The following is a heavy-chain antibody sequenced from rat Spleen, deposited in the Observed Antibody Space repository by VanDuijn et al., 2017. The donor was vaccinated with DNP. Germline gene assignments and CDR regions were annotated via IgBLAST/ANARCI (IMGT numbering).Heavy chain of an antibody. CDR1: GFSFSDYD. D-gene: IGHD1-10*01. Sequence: EVQLVESGGGLVQPGRSLKLSCVASGFSFSDYDMAWIRQVPGKGLEWVATITSSGSNTFYPDSVKGRFTISRDNAKNTLYLQMNSLRSEDTATYYCARVNNNLYYGLDAWGQGTSVTVSS. J-gene: IGHJ4*01. CDR3: ARVNNNLYYGLDA. CDR2: ITSSGSNT. V-gene: IGHV5S13*01.